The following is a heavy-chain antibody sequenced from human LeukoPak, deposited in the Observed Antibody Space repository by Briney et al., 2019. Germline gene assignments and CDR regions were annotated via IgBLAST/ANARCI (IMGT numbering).Heavy chain of an antibody. Sequence: GGSLRLSCAASGFAFSGYGMNWVRQAPGQGPELVAVISYDGTETYYADSVKGRFTISRDNSKNTVYLQMNSLRGEDTAVYYCAKEWLRQGFYYGMNVWGQGTTVIVSS. J-gene: IGHJ6*02. V-gene: IGHV3-30*18. D-gene: IGHD5-12*01. CDR2: ISYDGTET. CDR3: AKEWLRQGFYYGMNV. CDR1: GFAFSGYG.